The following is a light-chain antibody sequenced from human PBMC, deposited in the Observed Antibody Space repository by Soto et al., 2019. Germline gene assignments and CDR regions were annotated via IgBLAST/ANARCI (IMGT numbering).Light chain of an antibody. CDR1: SSDVGGYNF. V-gene: IGLV2-11*01. J-gene: IGLJ1*01. CDR2: DVR. CDR3: CSYAGSYPYV. Sequence: QSALTQPRSVSGSPGQSVTISCTGTSSDVGGYNFVSWYQHHPGKAPKLMIYDVRKRPSGVTDRFSGSKSGNTASLTISGLDADDDDDYYCCSYAGSYPYVFGTGTKVTVL.